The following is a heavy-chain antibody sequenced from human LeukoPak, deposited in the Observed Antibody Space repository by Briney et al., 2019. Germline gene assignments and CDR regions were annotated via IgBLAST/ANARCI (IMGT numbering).Heavy chain of an antibody. CDR1: GGSFSGYY. CDR3: ARGGRENAEYYYDSSGYSDY. J-gene: IGHJ4*02. D-gene: IGHD3-22*01. V-gene: IGHV4-34*01. CDR2: INHSGST. Sequence: SETLSLTCAVYGGSFSGYYWSWIRQPPGKGLEWIGEINHSGSTNYNPSLKSRVTISVDTSKNQFSLKLSSVTAADTAVYYCARGGRENAEYYYDSSGYSDYWGQGTLVTVSS.